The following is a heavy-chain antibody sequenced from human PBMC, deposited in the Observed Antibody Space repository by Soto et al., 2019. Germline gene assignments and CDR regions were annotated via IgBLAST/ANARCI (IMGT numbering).Heavy chain of an antibody. Sequence: ASVKVSCKASGYTFTSYYMHWVRQAPGQGLEWMGIINPSGGSTSYAQKFQGRVTMTRDTSTSTVYMELSSLRSEDMAVYYCARFDYDFWSGYPYGMDVWGQGTTVTVSS. J-gene: IGHJ6*02. D-gene: IGHD3-3*01. CDR3: ARFDYDFWSGYPYGMDV. CDR1: GYTFTSYY. CDR2: INPSGGST. V-gene: IGHV1-46*01.